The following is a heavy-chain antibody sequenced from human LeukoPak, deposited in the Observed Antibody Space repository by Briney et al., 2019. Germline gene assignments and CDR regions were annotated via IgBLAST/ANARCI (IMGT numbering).Heavy chain of an antibody. CDR2: VYYSGST. CDR3: ARASSIPAAAVGNAFDI. D-gene: IGHD2-2*01. V-gene: IGHV4-30-4*08. J-gene: IGHJ3*02. CDR1: GGSISSGDYY. Sequence: SQTLSLTCTVSGGSISSGDYYWSWIRQPPGKGLEWIGYVYYSGSTYYNPSLKSRVTISVDTYKNQFSLKLSSVTAADTAVYYCARASSIPAAAVGNAFDIWGQGTMVTVSS.